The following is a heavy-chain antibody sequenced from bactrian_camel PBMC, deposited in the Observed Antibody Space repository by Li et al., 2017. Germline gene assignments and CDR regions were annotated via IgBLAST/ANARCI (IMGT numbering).Heavy chain of an antibody. CDR2: IRRDGDE. CDR3: AAGTRIIVGDHCDGITT. CDR1: GYISSRHS. Sequence: VQLVESGGGSVQAGGSLRLSCTHSGYISSRHSMGWFRQAPGKAREGIAGIRRDGDEYYAGSVKGRFTISQDNAKNIIYLQMSSLTPDDTAMYYCAAGTRIIVGDHCDGITTWGQGTQVTVS. J-gene: IGHJ6*01. D-gene: IGHD6*01. V-gene: IGHV3S31*01.